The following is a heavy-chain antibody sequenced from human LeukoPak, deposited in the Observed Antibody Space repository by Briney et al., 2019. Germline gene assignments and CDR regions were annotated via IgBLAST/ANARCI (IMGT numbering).Heavy chain of an antibody. CDR1: GGTFSSYT. CDR2: IIPILGIA. J-gene: IGHJ5*02. V-gene: IGHV1-69*04. Sequence: GASVKVSCKASGGTFSSYTISWVRQAPGQGLEWMGRIIPILGIANYAQKFQGRVTITADKSTSTAYMELSSLRSEDTAVYYCARDYYGSGSYYSWLFDPWGQGTLVTVSS. CDR3: ARDYYGSGSYYSWLFDP. D-gene: IGHD3-10*01.